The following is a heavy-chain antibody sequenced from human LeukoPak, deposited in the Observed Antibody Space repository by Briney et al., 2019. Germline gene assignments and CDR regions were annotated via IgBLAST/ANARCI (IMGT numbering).Heavy chain of an antibody. Sequence: GGSMRLSCAASGFTFGSYWMSWVRHAPGKGLEWVATIKQDGGETYYVDSVKGRFTISRDNAKNSLYLQMNSLRAEDTAVYYCVGAPAAAISYYFDYWGQGTLVTVSS. D-gene: IGHD2-2*01. V-gene: IGHV3-7*04. CDR2: IKQDGGET. CDR3: VGAPAAAISYYFDY. CDR1: GFTFGSYW. J-gene: IGHJ4*02.